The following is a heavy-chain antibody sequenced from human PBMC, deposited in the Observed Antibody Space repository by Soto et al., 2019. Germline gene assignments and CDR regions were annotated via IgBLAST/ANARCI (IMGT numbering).Heavy chain of an antibody. CDR2: IHNNGDT. J-gene: IGHJ4*02. D-gene: IGHD1-1*01. CDR1: GFNVKNNY. V-gene: IGHV3-53*02. Sequence: VQLVETGGGLIQPGGSLRLSCAVSGFNVKNNYMNWVRQAPGKGLEWVSVIHNNGDTYYADSVKDRFTISRDNSKNTVYLQMDSLRADDSAIYYCARDSGIPNDYWGQGTLVTVSS. CDR3: ARDSGIPNDY.